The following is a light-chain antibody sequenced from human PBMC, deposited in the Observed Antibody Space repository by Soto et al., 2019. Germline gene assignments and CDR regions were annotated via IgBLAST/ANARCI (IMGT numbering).Light chain of an antibody. V-gene: IGLV1-44*01. CDR2: TNT. J-gene: IGLJ7*01. CDR1: SSNIGSNS. Sequence: QPVLTQPPSASGTPGQRVTISCSGSSSNIGSNSVNWYQQLPGTAPKLLIYTNTQRPSGVPDRFSGSKSGTSASLAISGLQSEDEADYFCAVWDDSLKGAVFGGGTQLTVL. CDR3: AVWDDSLKGAV.